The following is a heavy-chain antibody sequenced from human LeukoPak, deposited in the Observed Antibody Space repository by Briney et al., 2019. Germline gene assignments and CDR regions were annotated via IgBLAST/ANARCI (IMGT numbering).Heavy chain of an antibody. V-gene: IGHV3-23*01. CDR2: ISGSGGST. J-gene: IGHJ4*02. Sequence: PGGSLRLSCAASGFTFSSYAMSWVRQAQGKGLEWVSGISGSGGSTFYADSVKGRFTISRDNSKNTLYLQMNRLRAEDTAVYFCAIDVGDCASTTCHFDYWGQGTLVTVSS. CDR3: AIDVGDCASTTCHFDY. D-gene: IGHD2-2*01. CDR1: GFTFSSYA.